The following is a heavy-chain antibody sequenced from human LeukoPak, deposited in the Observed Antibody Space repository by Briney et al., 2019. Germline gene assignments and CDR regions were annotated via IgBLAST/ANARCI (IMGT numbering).Heavy chain of an antibody. Sequence: ASVKASCKASGYTFTSYCIHWVRQAPGQGLEWMGLINPTNGGTSYAQKFQGRITMTRDTSTSTVYMELSSLREEDTALYYCARDQYLDSSRFHYFDSWGQGTLVTDSS. V-gene: IGHV1-46*01. D-gene: IGHD6-13*01. CDR1: GYTFTSYC. CDR3: ARDQYLDSSRFHYFDS. J-gene: IGHJ4*02. CDR2: INPTNGGT.